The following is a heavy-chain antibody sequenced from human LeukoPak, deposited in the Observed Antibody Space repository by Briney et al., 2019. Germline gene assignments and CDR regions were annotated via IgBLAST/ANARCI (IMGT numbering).Heavy chain of an antibody. CDR2: INPNSGGT. Sequence: ASVKVSCKASGYTFTGYYMHWVRQAPGQGLEWMGWINPNSGGTNYVQKFQGRVTMTRDTSISTAYMELSRLRSDDTAVYYCARVRVYSYGYLGYWGQGTLVTVSS. J-gene: IGHJ4*02. CDR1: GYTFTGYY. V-gene: IGHV1-2*02. D-gene: IGHD5-18*01. CDR3: ARVRVYSYGYLGY.